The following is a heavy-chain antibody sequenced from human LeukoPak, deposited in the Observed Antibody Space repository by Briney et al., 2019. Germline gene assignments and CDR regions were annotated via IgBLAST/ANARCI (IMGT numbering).Heavy chain of an antibody. CDR3: VKEAPGTFYFDS. D-gene: IGHD6-13*01. J-gene: IGHJ4*02. Sequence: PGRSLRLSCAASGFTFSSYGMHWVRQAPVKGLEWVVVVSYDGSNEYYADSVKGRFTISRDNSMNTLYLQMNSLRAEDTALYYCVKEAPGTFYFDSWGQGNLVTVSS. CDR1: GFTFSSYG. CDR2: VSYDGSNE. V-gene: IGHV3-30*18.